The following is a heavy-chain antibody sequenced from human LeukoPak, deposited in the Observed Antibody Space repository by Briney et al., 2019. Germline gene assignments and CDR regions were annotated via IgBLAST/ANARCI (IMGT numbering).Heavy chain of an antibody. CDR2: ISYDGSEK. J-gene: IGHJ4*02. Sequence: QPGRSLRLSCAASGSTFSGYGMHWVRQAPGKGLEWVAVISYDGSEKYYADSVKGRFTISRDNSKNTLYLQMNSLRGEDTAVYYCAKTERSGSYDYWGQGTLVTVSS. CDR1: GSTFSGYG. D-gene: IGHD1-26*01. CDR3: AKTERSGSYDY. V-gene: IGHV3-30*18.